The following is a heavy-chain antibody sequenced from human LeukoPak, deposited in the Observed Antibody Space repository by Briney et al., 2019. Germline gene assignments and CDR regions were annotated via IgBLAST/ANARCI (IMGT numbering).Heavy chain of an antibody. Sequence: ASVKVSCKASGYTFTGYYMHWVRQAPGQGLEWMGWINPNSGGTNYAQKFQGRVTMTRDTSISTSYMELSRLRSDDTAVYYCARAGTYCSSTSCLYYFDYWGQGTLVTVSS. CDR2: INPNSGGT. CDR3: ARAGTYCSSTSCLYYFDY. J-gene: IGHJ4*02. V-gene: IGHV1-2*02. CDR1: GYTFTGYY. D-gene: IGHD2-2*01.